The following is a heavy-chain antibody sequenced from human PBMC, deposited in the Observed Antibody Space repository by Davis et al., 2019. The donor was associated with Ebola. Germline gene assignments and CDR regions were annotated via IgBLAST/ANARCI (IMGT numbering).Heavy chain of an antibody. D-gene: IGHD2-2*01. CDR3: ARGRVVLEGGMDV. CDR2: IWYDGSNK. V-gene: IGHV3-33*01. Sequence: PGGSLRLSCAASGFTFSSYGMHWVRQAPGKGLEWVAVIWYDGSNKYYADSVKGRFTISRDNSKNTLYLQMNSLRAEDTAVYYCARGRVVLEGGMDVWGKGTTVTVSS. J-gene: IGHJ6*04. CDR1: GFTFSSYG.